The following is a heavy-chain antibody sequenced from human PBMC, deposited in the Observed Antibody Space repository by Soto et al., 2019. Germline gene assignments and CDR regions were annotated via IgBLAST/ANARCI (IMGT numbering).Heavy chain of an antibody. J-gene: IGHJ4*02. D-gene: IGHD3-10*01. CDR3: ARHFGSGSYPLDY. CDR2: IYYTGGSP. V-gene: IGHV4-59*01. Sequence: SETLSLTCSVSGGSIRTYYWSWIRQPPGKGLEWIGYIYYTGGSPNYNPSLKSRVAISVDRSKNQFSLRLSSVTAADTAVYYCARHFGSGSYPLDYWGQGTLVTVS. CDR1: GGSIRTYY.